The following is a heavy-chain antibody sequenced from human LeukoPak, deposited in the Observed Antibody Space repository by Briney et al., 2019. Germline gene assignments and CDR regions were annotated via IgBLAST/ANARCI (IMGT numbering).Heavy chain of an antibody. CDR1: GGSISTYY. Sequence: SETLSLTCSVSGGSISTYYWSWIRQPPGKGLEWIGYIYYSGSTNYNPSLKSRVTISVDTSKNQFSLNLSSVTAADTAVYYCARVTYSSSSISLDAFDIWGQGTMVTVSS. J-gene: IGHJ3*02. V-gene: IGHV4-59*01. CDR2: IYYSGST. D-gene: IGHD6-6*01. CDR3: ARVTYSSSSISLDAFDI.